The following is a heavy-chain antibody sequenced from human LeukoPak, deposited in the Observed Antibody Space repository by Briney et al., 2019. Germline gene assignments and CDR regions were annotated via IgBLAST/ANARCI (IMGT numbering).Heavy chain of an antibody. V-gene: IGHV3-48*03. CDR2: ITSGGRTI. D-gene: IGHD1-7*01. CDR1: GFTFNTYE. CDR3: ARGGWNYVFNS. Sequence: GGSLRLSCAASGFTFNTYEMNWVRQAPGKGLEWVSYITSGGRTIYYADYVKGRFTISRDNAKNSLYLQMNSLRAEDTAVYYCARGGWNYVFNSWGHGTLVTVSS. J-gene: IGHJ5*01.